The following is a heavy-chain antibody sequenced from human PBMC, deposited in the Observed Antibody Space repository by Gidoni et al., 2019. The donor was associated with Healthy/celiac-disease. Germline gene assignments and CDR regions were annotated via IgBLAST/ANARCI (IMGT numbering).Heavy chain of an antibody. J-gene: IGHJ4*02. Sequence: QVQLVESGGALVNPGGSLRLSCPASGFTFSHYYMSWLRQAPGKGLEWVSYISSSGSTIYYADSVKGRFTISRDNAKNSLYLQMNSLRAEDTAVYYCAGNEYSSSGGTLFDYWGQGTLVTVSS. D-gene: IGHD6-6*01. V-gene: IGHV3-11*01. CDR2: ISSSGSTI. CDR3: AGNEYSSSGGTLFDY. CDR1: GFTFSHYY.